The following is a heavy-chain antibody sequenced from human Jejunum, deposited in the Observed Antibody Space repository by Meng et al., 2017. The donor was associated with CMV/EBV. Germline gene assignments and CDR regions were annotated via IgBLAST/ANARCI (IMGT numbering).Heavy chain of an antibody. V-gene: IGHV3-23*01. CDR2: ISGSGSGT. CDR1: GFSFSTYA. CDR3: AKDIFRWAFDY. D-gene: IGHD1-26*01. Sequence: GLVPPXXXLPLSCVASGFSFSTYAMSWVRQAPGKGLEWVSAISGSGSGTYYTDAVKGRFTISRDNSKNTVFLQMNSLRAEDTALYYCAKDIFRWAFDYWGHGTLVTVSS. J-gene: IGHJ4*01.